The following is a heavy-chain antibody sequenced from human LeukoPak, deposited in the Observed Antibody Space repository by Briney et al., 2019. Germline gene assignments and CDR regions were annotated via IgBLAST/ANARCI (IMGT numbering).Heavy chain of an antibody. D-gene: IGHD2/OR15-2a*01. Sequence: GGSLRLSCAASGFTFSTYAMSWVRQAPGKGLEWVSAISDGSGSTYYADSVKGRFTISRDNSKNTLYLQMSSLRTEDAAVYYCAKDRKVYEVWGQGTLVTVSS. CDR1: GFTFSTYA. CDR2: ISDGSGST. V-gene: IGHV3-23*01. J-gene: IGHJ4*02. CDR3: AKDRKVYEV.